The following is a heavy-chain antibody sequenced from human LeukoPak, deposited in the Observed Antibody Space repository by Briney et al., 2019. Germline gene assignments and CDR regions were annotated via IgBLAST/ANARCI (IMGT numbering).Heavy chain of an antibody. J-gene: IGHJ4*02. CDR3: ARPRVGATNFFDY. CDR2: ISSSSSYI. CDR1: GFTFSS. Sequence: GGSLRLSCAASGFTFSSMNWVRQALGEGLEWVSPISSSSSYIYYADSVKGRFTISRDNAKNSLYLQMNSLRAEDTAVYYCARPRVGATNFFDYWGQGTLVTVSS. D-gene: IGHD1-26*01. V-gene: IGHV3-21*01.